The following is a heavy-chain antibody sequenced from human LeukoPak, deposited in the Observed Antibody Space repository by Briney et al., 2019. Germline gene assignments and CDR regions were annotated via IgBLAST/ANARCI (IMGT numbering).Heavy chain of an antibody. D-gene: IGHD6-19*01. V-gene: IGHV1-8*01. CDR1: GYTFTSYD. CDR3: ARDDGPKEQWLVRTPNYYYGMDV. Sequence: ASVKVSCKASGYTFTSYDINWVRQATGQGLEWMGWMNPNNGNTGYAQKFQGRVTITADESTSTAYMELSSLRSEDTAVYYCARDDGPKEQWLVRTPNYYYGMDVWGKGTTVTVSS. J-gene: IGHJ6*04. CDR2: MNPNNGNT.